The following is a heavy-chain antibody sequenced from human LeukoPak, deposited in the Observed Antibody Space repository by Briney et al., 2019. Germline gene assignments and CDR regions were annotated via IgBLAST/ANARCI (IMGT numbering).Heavy chain of an antibody. J-gene: IGHJ3*01. CDR3: ARGIFGMVLNAFDL. V-gene: IGHV4-59*01. Sequence: SQTLSLTCTVAGGSISSYYWTSIRQPPGGGLEWVGYISYGGSTNYNPSLKSRVTISVDTSTNQFSLKLSSVTAADTAVYYCARGIFGMVLNAFDLWGRGTMVTVSS. CDR2: ISYGGST. CDR1: GGSISSYY. D-gene: IGHD3-3*01.